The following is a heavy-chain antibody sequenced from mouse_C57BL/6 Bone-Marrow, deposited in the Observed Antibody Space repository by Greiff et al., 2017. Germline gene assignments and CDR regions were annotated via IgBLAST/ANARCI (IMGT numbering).Heavy chain of an antibody. CDR2: IYPRSGNT. D-gene: IGHD2-3*01. J-gene: IGHJ2*01. V-gene: IGHV1-81*01. CDR3: ARSDDGYS. Sequence: QVQLQQSGAELARPGASVKMSCKASGYTFTSYGISWVKQRTGQGLEWIGEIYPRSGNTYYNEKFKGKATLTAAKSSSTAYMALRRLTSEASAVYCCARSDDGYSWGQGTTLTVSS. CDR1: GYTFTSYG.